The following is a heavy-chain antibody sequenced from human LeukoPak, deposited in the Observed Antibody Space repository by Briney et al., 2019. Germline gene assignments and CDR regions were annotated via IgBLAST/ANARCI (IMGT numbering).Heavy chain of an antibody. V-gene: IGHV1-2*02. CDR3: ATNQYGDYTLGDY. D-gene: IGHD4-17*01. CDR2: INPKSGDT. J-gene: IGHJ4*02. Sequence: ASVKVSCKASGYTFSGYYMYWVRQAPGQGLEWMGWINPKSGDTNYAQKFQGRVTMTRDTSITTAYMEVSRLRSDDTAAYYCATNQYGDYTLGDYWGQGTLVSVSS. CDR1: GYTFSGYY.